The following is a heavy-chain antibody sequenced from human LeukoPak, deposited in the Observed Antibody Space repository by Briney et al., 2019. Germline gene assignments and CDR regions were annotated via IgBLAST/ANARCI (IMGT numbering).Heavy chain of an antibody. V-gene: IGHV4-34*01. CDR1: GGSFSGYY. J-gene: IGHJ6*02. CDR3: ARGATVVPAAQPWGFTKYYYGMDV. Sequence: SETLSLTCAVYGGSFSGYYWSWIRQPPGKGLEWIGEINHSGSTNYNPSLKSRVTISVDTSKNQFSLKLSSVTAADTAVYYCARGATVVPAAQPWGFTKYYYGMDVWGQGTTVTVSS. CDR2: INHSGST. D-gene: IGHD2-2*01.